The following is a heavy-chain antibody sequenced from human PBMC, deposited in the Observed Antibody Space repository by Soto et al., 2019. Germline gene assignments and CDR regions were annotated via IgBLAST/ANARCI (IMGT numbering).Heavy chain of an antibody. J-gene: IGHJ4*02. Sequence: AASVKVSCKASGYTFTSYGISWVRQAPGQGLEWMGWISSYNGNTNYAQKVQGRVTMTTDTSTSTAYMELRSLRSDDTAVYYCARDSSSAFVASDYWGQGTLVTVSS. V-gene: IGHV1-18*04. CDR1: GYTFTSYG. CDR3: ARDSSSAFVASDY. D-gene: IGHD6-6*01. CDR2: ISSYNGNT.